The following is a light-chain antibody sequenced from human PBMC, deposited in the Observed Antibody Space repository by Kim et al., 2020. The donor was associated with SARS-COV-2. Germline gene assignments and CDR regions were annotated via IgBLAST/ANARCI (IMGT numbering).Light chain of an antibody. CDR2: RNN. CDR3: AAWDDSLV. V-gene: IGLV1-47*01. Sequence: GTPGQRVTISCSGSSSNIGSNYVYWYQQLPGTAPKLLIYRNNQRPSGVPDRFSGSKSGTSAYLAISGLRSEDEADYYCAAWDDSLVFGGGTQLTVL. CDR1: SSNIGSNY. J-gene: IGLJ2*01.